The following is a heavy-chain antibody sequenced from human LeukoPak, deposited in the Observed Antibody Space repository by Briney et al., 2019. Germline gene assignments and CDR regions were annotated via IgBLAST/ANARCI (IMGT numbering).Heavy chain of an antibody. J-gene: IGHJ4*02. D-gene: IGHD6-19*01. CDR1: GYIFTKYW. V-gene: IGHV5-51*01. CDR3: ARRGSGWYVDY. Sequence: HGESLKISCEGSGYIFTKYWIGWVRQMPGKGLEWMGVIYPGDSDIRYSPSFQGQVTISADRSISTAYLQWSSLKASDTAMYYCARRGSGWYVDYWGQGTLVTVSS. CDR2: IYPGDSDI.